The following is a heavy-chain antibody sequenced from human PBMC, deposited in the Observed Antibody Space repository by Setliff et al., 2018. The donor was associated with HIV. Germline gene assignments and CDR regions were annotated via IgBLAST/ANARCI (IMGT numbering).Heavy chain of an antibody. V-gene: IGHV4-39*07. J-gene: IGHJ3*01. CDR2: IFYRGTV. CDR1: GGSLNSAYY. CDR3: ARGKNNGHFLEKIHGAFNV. Sequence: KSSETLSLTCGVSGGSLNSAYYWGWIRQFPGKGLQWIGSIFYRGTVYYNPFLKSRVNMSLDASKNSFSLNLTSITGADTAVYYCARGKNNGHFLEKIHGAFNVWGRGTLVTVSS. D-gene: IGHD3-3*01.